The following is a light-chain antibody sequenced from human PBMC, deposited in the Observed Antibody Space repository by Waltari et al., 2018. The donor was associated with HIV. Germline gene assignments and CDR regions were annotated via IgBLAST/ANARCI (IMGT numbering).Light chain of an antibody. J-gene: IGLJ2*01. CDR2: KDS. V-gene: IGLV3-27*01. CDR3: YSAADNNLRI. CDR1: LLPAKY. Sequence: SYELTQPSSVSVSPGQTARITCPGALLPAKYARWFQQKPGQAPVLLIYKDSERPSGIPDRFSGSSSGTTVTLTISGAQVEDEGDYYCYSAADNNLRIFGGGTKLTVL.